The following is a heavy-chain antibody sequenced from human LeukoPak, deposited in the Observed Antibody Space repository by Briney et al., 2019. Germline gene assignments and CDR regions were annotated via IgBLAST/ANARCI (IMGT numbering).Heavy chain of an antibody. CDR2: MNPNSGNT. CDR1: GYAFTSYD. V-gene: IGHV1-8*01. J-gene: IGHJ4*02. Sequence: ASVKVSCKASGYAFTSYDINWVRQATGQGLEWMGWMNPNSGNTGYAQKFQGRVTVTRDTSTSTVHMELSGLRSEDTAVYYCARDQEGFDYWGQGTLVTVSS. CDR3: ARDQEGFDY.